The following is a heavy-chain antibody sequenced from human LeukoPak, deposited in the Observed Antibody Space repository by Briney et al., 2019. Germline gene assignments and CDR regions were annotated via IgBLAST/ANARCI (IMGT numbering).Heavy chain of an antibody. CDR3: ARGSPPRRNYDSRGYYSYYFDY. CDR1: GYAYTTYG. Sequence: ASVKVSCKASGYAYTTYGISWVRQAPGQGPEWVGWISTYNDNTKYAQSLQGRVTMTTDTSTRTAYMELRSLTSDDTAVYYCARGSPPRRNYDSRGYYSYYFDYWGQGTLVTVSS. J-gene: IGHJ4*02. CDR2: ISTYNDNT. V-gene: IGHV1-18*01. D-gene: IGHD3-22*01.